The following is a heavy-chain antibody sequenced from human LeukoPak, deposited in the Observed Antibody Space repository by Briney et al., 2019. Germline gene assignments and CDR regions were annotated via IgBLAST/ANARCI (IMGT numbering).Heavy chain of an antibody. J-gene: IGHJ4*02. CDR3: ARLIAAAGYRAFDY. CDR2: IIPIFGTA. D-gene: IGHD6-13*01. V-gene: IGHV1-69*13. CDR1: GGTFSSYA. Sequence: ASVKVSCKASGGTFSSYAISWVRQAPGQGLEWMGGIIPIFGTANYAQKFQGRVTITADESTSTAYMGLSSLRSEDTAVYYCARLIAAAGYRAFDYWGQGTLVTVSS.